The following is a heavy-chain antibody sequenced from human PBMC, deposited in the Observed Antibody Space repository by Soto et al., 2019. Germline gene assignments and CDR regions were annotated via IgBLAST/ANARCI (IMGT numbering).Heavy chain of an antibody. D-gene: IGHD6-13*01. Sequence: SETLSLTCTVSGGSISSNYWTWIRQPPGKGLEWIRYVYNSGSTNYNPSLKSRVTISEDTSKSQFSLKVNSMTAADTAVYYCARYRREAVAGYTLDNWGQGILVTVSS. CDR3: ARYRREAVAGYTLDN. CDR1: GGSISSNY. V-gene: IGHV4-59*01. J-gene: IGHJ4*02. CDR2: VYNSGST.